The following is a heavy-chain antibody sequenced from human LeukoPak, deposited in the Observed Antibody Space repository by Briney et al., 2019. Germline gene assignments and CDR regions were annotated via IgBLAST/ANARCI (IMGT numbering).Heavy chain of an antibody. CDR2: MSSSDDGR. D-gene: IGHD3-22*01. V-gene: IGHV3-23*01. J-gene: IGHJ4*02. CDR1: GFTFSSYG. CDR3: ASPLKGGYYGNFDY. Sequence: GGSLRLSCAASGFTFSSYGMSWVRQAPGKGLEWVSAMSSSDDGRYYAASVRGRFTISRDNAKNSLYLQMNSLRAEDTAVYYCASPLKGGYYGNFDYWGQGTLVTVSS.